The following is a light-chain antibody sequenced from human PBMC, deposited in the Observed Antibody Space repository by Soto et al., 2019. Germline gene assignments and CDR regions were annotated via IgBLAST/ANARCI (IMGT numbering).Light chain of an antibody. CDR2: GAS. Sequence: EIVMTQSPATLSVSPGERATLSCRASQSVSSNLAWYQQKPGQAPRLLIYGASTRATGIPARFSGSGSGTEFTLTISSLQSXXXXXXXXXXXNNWPWTFGQGTKVEIQ. CDR3: XXXNNWPWT. J-gene: IGKJ1*01. CDR1: QSVSSN. V-gene: IGKV3-15*01.